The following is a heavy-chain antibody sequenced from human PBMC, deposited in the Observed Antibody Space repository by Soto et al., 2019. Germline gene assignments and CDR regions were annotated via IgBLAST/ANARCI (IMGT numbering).Heavy chain of an antibody. V-gene: IGHV3-33*01. D-gene: IGHD6-19*01. CDR2: IWYDGSNK. Sequence: GGSMRLSCAASGFTFSSYGMHWVRQAPGKGLEWVAVIWYDGSNKYYADSVKGRFTISRDNSKNTLYLQMNSLRAEDTAVYYCALEIAVAGWRGFHFDYWGQGTLVTVSS. CDR3: ALEIAVAGWRGFHFDY. J-gene: IGHJ4*02. CDR1: GFTFSSYG.